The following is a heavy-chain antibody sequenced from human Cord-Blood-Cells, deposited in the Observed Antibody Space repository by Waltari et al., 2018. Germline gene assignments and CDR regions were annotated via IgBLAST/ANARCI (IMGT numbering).Heavy chain of an antibody. CDR1: GGSFSGYY. Sequence: QVQLQQWGAGLLKPLETLSLTCAVYGGSFSGYYWSWIRQPPGKGLEWIGEINHSGSTNYNPSLKSRVTISVDTSKNQFSLKLSSVTAADTAVYYCARGSGADCSGGSCYWFDPWGQGTLVTVSS. J-gene: IGHJ5*02. V-gene: IGHV4-34*01. CDR2: INHSGST. D-gene: IGHD2-15*01. CDR3: ARGSGADCSGGSCYWFDP.